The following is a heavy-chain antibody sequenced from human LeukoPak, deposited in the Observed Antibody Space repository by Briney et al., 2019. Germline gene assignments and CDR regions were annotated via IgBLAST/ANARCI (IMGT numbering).Heavy chain of an antibody. D-gene: IGHD4-23*01. CDR2: IYYSGNT. Sequence: PSETLSLTCTVSGGSVSSPKYYWTWIRQPPGKGLEWIGNIYYSGNTNYNPSLQSRITISLDTSKKQFFLRLNSVTAADTAVYYCARVSTVVTPRDYYYGMDVWGQGTTVTVSS. J-gene: IGHJ6*02. CDR1: GGSVSSPKYY. V-gene: IGHV4-61*01. CDR3: ARVSTVVTPRDYYYGMDV.